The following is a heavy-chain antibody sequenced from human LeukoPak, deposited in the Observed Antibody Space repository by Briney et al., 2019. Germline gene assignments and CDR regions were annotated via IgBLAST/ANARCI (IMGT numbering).Heavy chain of an antibody. V-gene: IGHV3-30-3*01. CDR1: GFTFSSYA. CDR3: ARDQGSSSWDEDDYFDY. J-gene: IGHJ4*02. CDR2: ISYDGSNK. D-gene: IGHD6-13*01. Sequence: PGGSLRLSCAASGFTFSSYAMHWVRQAPGKGLEWVAVISYDGSNKYYADSVKGRFTISRDNSKNTLYLQMNSLRAEDTAVYCCARDQGSSSWDEDDYFDYWGQGTLVTVSS.